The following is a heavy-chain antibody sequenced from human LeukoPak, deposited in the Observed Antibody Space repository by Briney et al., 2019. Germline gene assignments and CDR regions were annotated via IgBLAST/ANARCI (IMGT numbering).Heavy chain of an antibody. CDR2: IYYSGTT. CDR3: ARESGSQDY. Sequence: SETLSLTCTVSGGSVSSYYWSWIRQPPGKGREWIGYIYYSGTTNYNPSLKSRVTISVDTSKNQFSLKLSSVTAADTAVYYCARESGSQDYWGQGTLVTVSS. D-gene: IGHD1-26*01. J-gene: IGHJ4*02. CDR1: GGSVSSYY. V-gene: IGHV4-59*02.